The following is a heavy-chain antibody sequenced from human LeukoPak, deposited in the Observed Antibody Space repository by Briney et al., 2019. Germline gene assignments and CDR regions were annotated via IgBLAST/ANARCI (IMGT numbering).Heavy chain of an antibody. J-gene: IGHJ4*02. D-gene: IGHD3-10*01. CDR1: GGSISSGDYY. CDR3: ARRMSYYYGSGSPIRGFDY. CDR2: INHSGST. V-gene: IGHV4-39*07. Sequence: PSETLSLTCTVSGGSISSGDYYWSWIRQPPGKGLEWIGEINHSGSTNYNPSLKSRVTISVDTSKNQFSLKLSSVTAADTAVYYCARRMSYYYGSGSPIRGFDYWGQGTLVTVSS.